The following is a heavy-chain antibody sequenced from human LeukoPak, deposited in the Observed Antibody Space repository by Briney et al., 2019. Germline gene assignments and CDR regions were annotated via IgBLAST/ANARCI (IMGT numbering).Heavy chain of an antibody. CDR1: GYTFTAHY. CDR3: ARESSSWYAASDFDI. Sequence: GASVKVSCKASGYTFTAHYLHWVRQAPGQGLEWMGWIDPNSGVTNSAQKFRGRVTVTRDTSISTAYMELRSLRSDDTAVYYCARESSSWYAASDFDIWGQGTMVTVSS. CDR2: IDPNSGVT. D-gene: IGHD6-13*01. V-gene: IGHV1-2*02. J-gene: IGHJ3*02.